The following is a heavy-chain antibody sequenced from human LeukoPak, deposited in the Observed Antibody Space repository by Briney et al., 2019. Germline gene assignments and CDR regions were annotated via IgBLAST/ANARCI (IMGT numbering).Heavy chain of an antibody. CDR1: GGSVSSKNGA. Sequence: SQTLSLTCVDSGGSVSSKNGAWNWIRQSPSRGLEWLGRTYYRSKWYNDYAESMEGRMTISQDTPKNQYSLHLNSVTPDDTAVYYCARDFGTTGWHTFDYWGQGTLVTVSS. J-gene: IGHJ4*02. CDR2: TYYRSKWYN. CDR3: ARDFGTTGWHTFDY. V-gene: IGHV6-1*01. D-gene: IGHD6-19*01.